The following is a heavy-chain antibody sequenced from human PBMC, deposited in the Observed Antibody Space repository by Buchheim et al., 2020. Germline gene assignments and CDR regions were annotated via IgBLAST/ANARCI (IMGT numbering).Heavy chain of an antibody. CDR2: ISAIDNSI. Sequence: EVQLVESGGGLVQPGGSLRLSCAASGFNFRNYNMNWVRQAPGKGLEWVAYISAIDNSIYHADSVKGRFTISRANVKSCVNFLMSNLRVEDTAVYYCARGGFTHWGQGSL. CDR3: ARGGFTH. J-gene: IGHJ4*02. V-gene: IGHV3-48*01. CDR1: GFNFRNYN.